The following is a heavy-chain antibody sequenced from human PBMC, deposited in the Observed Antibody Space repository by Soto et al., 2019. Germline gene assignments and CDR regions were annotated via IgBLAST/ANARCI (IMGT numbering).Heavy chain of an antibody. CDR3: ERISVYRVTLGRGWDQLYYYDH. CDR2: IFYNGNT. V-gene: IGHV4-59*12. J-gene: IGHJ4*02. Sequence: PSETLSLTCTVSGGSINNYYWSWIRQPPGKGLEWIGYIFYNGNTNYNPSLKSRVTISVDTSKNQFSLKLSSVTAADTAVYYCERISVYRVTLGRGWDQLYYYDHWLQAILVTVS. D-gene: IGHD3-10*01. CDR1: GGSINNYY.